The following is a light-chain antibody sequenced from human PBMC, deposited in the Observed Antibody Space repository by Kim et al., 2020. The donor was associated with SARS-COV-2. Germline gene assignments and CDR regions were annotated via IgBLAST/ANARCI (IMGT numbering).Light chain of an antibody. CDR1: QSVSSNY. J-gene: IGKJ4*01. Sequence: QVERAILSCRASQSVSSNYVAWYQQKPGQAPRLLIYGASSRATGIPDRFSGSGSGTDFTLTISKLEPEDFAVYYCQQYGSSPPLAFGGGTKVDIK. CDR2: GAS. V-gene: IGKV3-20*01. CDR3: QQYGSSPPLA.